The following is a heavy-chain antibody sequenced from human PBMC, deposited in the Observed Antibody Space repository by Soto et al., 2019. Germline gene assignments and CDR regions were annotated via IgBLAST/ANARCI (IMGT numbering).Heavy chain of an antibody. D-gene: IGHD2-2*01. CDR3: AGVRAPAAITGVVMDV. J-gene: IGHJ6*04. V-gene: IGHV1-69*13. CDR1: GGTFSSYA. Sequence: ASVKVSCKASGGTFSSYAISWVRQAPGQGLEWMGGIIPIFGTANYAQKFQGRVTITADESTSTAYMELSSLRSEDTAVYYCAGVRAPAAITGVVMDVWGKGTTVTVSS. CDR2: IIPIFGTA.